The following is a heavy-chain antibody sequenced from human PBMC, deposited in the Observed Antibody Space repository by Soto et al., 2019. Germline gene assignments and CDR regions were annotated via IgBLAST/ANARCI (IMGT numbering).Heavy chain of an antibody. CDR1: GYTFSDYY. D-gene: IGHD3-22*01. V-gene: IGHV1-46*01. CDR2: INPNDGST. Sequence: ASVKVSCKASGYTFSDYYIHWVRQAPGQGLEWMGIINPNDGSTFYAENFHDRVTMTRDTSTNTVYMDLSSLTSEDTAMDYCGKDTGSGYYALDFWGQGTMVTVSS. CDR3: GKDTGSGYYALDF. J-gene: IGHJ3*01.